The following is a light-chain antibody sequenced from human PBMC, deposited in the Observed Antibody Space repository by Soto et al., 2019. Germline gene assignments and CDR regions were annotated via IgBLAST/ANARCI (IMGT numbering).Light chain of an antibody. V-gene: IGLV2-11*01. CDR1: SSDVGAYNY. CDR3: QSHDSSLSSYV. CDR2: DVT. Sequence: QSVLTQPRSVSGSPGQSVTISCTGTSSDVGAYNYVSWYQQHPGNAPKLMIYDVTKRPSGVPDRFSGSKSGTSAALAITGLQAEDEADYYCQSHDSSLSSYVFGTGTKVTVL. J-gene: IGLJ1*01.